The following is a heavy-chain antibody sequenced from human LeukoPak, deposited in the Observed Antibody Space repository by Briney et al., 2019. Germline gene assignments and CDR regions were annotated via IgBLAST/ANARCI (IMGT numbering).Heavy chain of an antibody. CDR2: INPSGDFR. D-gene: IGHD1-26*01. CDR3: ARDYSGEWEQLTGWWFDP. CDR1: GYTFGTHW. J-gene: IGHJ5*02. V-gene: IGHV1-46*01. Sequence: ASVKVSCKASGYTFGTHWMHWVRQAPGQGLEWMAIINPSGDFRSYAQKFQGRLTVTRDMSTRRVYRELSDLRPEDTAVYYCARDYSGEWEQLTGWWFDPWGQGTLVIVSS.